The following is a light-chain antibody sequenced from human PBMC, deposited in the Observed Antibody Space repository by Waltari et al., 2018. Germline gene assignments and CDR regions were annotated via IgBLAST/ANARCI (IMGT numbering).Light chain of an antibody. CDR3: CSSPPWM. J-gene: IGLJ3*02. CDR2: EVI. CDR1: SSDVGTY. Sequence: QSALTQPASVSGSPGQSITISCTGSSSDVGTYISWYQQHPGKAPKLMIYEVIKRPSGVSNRFSGSKSGNTASLTVSGLQAEDEAVYHCCSSPPWMFGGGTKLTVL. V-gene: IGLV2-23*02.